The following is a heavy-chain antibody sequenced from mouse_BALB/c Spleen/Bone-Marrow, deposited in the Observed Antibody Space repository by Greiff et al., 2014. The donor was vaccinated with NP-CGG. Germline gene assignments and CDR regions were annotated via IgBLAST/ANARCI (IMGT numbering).Heavy chain of an antibody. Sequence: VQLQQSGAELVRPGALVKLSCKASGFNIKDYYMHWVIQRPEQGLEWIGWIDPENGNTIYDPKFQGKASITADTSSNTAYLQLNSLTSEDTAVYYCARRYGSSFDYWGQGTTLTVSS. D-gene: IGHD1-1*01. CDR1: GFNIKDYY. CDR3: ARRYGSSFDY. CDR2: IDPENGNT. V-gene: IGHV14-1*02. J-gene: IGHJ2*01.